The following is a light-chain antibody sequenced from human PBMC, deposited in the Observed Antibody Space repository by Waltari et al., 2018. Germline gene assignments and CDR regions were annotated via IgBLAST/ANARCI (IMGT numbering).Light chain of an antibody. CDR1: QNVGRY. CDR2: DAS. V-gene: IGKV3-11*01. CDR3: QQRRA. J-gene: IGKJ2*01. Sequence: VLTQSPATLSLSPGETVTLSCRASQNVGRYLAWYQQKAGRAPRLLIYDASSRATGIPGRFSGSGSGTDFTLTITTLESEDFAVYYCQQRRAFGQGTKLEI.